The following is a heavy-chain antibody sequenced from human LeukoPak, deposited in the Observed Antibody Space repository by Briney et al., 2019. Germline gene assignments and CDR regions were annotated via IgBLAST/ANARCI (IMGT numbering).Heavy chain of an antibody. CDR2: INDDGSAT. Sequence: GGSLRLSCAASGFTFSSSAMSWVRQVPGKGLVWVSRINDDGSATFCADSVKGRFTISRDNAKNTLFLQINSLRAGDTAVYYCAREILAPGKTHDYWGQGTLVTVSS. CDR3: AREILAPGKTHDY. CDR1: GFTFSSSA. J-gene: IGHJ4*02. V-gene: IGHV3-74*01.